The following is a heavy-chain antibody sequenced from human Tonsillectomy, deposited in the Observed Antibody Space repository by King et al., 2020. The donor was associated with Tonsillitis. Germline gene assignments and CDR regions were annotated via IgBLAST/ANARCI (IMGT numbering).Heavy chain of an antibody. CDR2: LNNDWSGT. D-gene: IGHD3/OR15-3a*01. CDR1: GFTFSSYW. J-gene: IGHJ4*02. V-gene: IGHV3-74*01. Sequence: VQLVESGGGLVQPGGSLRLSCAASGFTFSSYWMQWVRQAPGKGPVWFSRLNNDWSGTSYADSVKGRFTISRDNAKNTVYLQVNSLRAEDTAVYYCARAQEDYFFDYWGQGTLVTVSS. CDR3: ARAQEDYFFDY.